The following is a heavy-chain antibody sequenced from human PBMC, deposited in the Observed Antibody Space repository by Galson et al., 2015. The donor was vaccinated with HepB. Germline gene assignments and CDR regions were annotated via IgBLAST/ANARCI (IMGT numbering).Heavy chain of an antibody. CDR2: ISGSFDRT. J-gene: IGHJ3*02. Sequence: SLRLSCAASGFTFSSYAMSWVRQAPGKGLEWLSSISGSFDRTYYADSVKGRFTISRDYSENTLYLHVNSLRAEDTAVYYCAKVHYYDSRDAFDIWGQGTMVTVSS. CDR3: AKVHYYDSRDAFDI. V-gene: IGHV3-23*01. CDR1: GFTFSSYA. D-gene: IGHD3-22*01.